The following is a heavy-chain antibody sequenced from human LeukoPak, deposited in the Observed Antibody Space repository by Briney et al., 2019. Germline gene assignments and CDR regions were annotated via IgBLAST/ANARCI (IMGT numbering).Heavy chain of an antibody. D-gene: IGHD3-3*01. CDR2: IYSGGST. J-gene: IGHJ6*02. CDR3: ARDPFPPYYDFWSGYPNTEYGMDV. V-gene: IGHV3-53*01. CDR1: GFTVSSNY. Sequence: PGGSLRLSCAASGFTVSSNYMSWVRQAPGKGLEWVSVIYSGGSTYYADSVKGRFTISRDNSKNTLYLQMNSLRAEDTAVYYCARDPFPPYYDFWSGYPNTEYGMDVWGQGTTVTVSS.